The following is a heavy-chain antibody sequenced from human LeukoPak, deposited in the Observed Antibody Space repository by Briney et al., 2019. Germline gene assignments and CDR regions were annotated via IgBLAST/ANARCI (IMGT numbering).Heavy chain of an antibody. D-gene: IGHD4-17*01. CDR3: ARDRPPNYGDYVWDFDS. J-gene: IGHJ4*02. CDR1: TYSIGSGYY. Sequence: SETLSLTCTVSTYSIGSGYYWGWIRQPPGKGLEWIGSIFHSGSTYYNPSLKSRVTISIDTSKNQFSLKLSSVTAADTAVYYCARDRPPNYGDYVWDFDSWGQGTLVTVSS. V-gene: IGHV4-38-2*02. CDR2: IFHSGST.